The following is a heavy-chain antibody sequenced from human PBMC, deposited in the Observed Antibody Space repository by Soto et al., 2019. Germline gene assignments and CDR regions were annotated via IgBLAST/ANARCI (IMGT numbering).Heavy chain of an antibody. D-gene: IGHD4-17*01. CDR3: ARDVDADFRTDFDY. V-gene: IGHV3-11*01. Sequence: GGSLRLSCAASGFTFSDFYMSWIRRAPGKGLEWVSYISGNGEIIQYAASARGRFTISRDNAENSVYLEMDSLRAEDTALYYCARDVDADFRTDFDYWGRGTLVTVSS. CDR2: ISGNGEII. J-gene: IGHJ4*02. CDR1: GFTFSDFY.